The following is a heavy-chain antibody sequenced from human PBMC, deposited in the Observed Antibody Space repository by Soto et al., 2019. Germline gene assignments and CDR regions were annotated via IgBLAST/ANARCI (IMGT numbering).Heavy chain of an antibody. CDR1: GFTFSHAW. CDR2: IKSRADGGTT. Sequence: EVQLVESGGGLVKPGGSLTLSCAASGFTFSHAWMNWVRQAPGKGLEWVGRIKSRADGGTTDYAAPVKGRFTISRDDSKNTLYLQMNSLKREDTAVSYCTADVPGGTYPLDYWGQGTLVTVSS. D-gene: IGHD1-26*01. CDR3: TADVPGGTYPLDY. J-gene: IGHJ4*02. V-gene: IGHV3-15*07.